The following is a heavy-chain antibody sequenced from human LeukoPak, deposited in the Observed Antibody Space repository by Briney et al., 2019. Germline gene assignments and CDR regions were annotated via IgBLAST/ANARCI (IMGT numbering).Heavy chain of an antibody. D-gene: IGHD2-2*01. Sequence: GGSLRLSCAASGFTVSVNYMSWVRQAPGKGLEWVSSISSSSSFIYYADSVKGRFTISRDNAKNSLYLQMNSLRAEDTAVYYCARGVVPAAFDYWGQGTLVTVSS. J-gene: IGHJ4*02. CDR1: GFTVSVNY. V-gene: IGHV3-21*01. CDR3: ARGVVPAAFDY. CDR2: ISSSSSFI.